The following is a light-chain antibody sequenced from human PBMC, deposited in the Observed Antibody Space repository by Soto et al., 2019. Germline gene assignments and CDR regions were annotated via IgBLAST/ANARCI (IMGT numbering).Light chain of an antibody. V-gene: IGKV1-5*01. Sequence: DIQMTQSPSTLSASVGDRVTITCRASQRISSWLAWYQQKPGKAPKHLIYDVSSLESGVPSRFSGSGSGTEFPLHISSLQPDDFATYYCQQYNSYPLTFGGGTKLEIK. CDR3: QQYNSYPLT. J-gene: IGKJ4*01. CDR2: DVS. CDR1: QRISSW.